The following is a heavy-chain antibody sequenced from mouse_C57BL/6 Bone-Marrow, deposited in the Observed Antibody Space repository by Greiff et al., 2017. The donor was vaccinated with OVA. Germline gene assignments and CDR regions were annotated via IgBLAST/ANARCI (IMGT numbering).Heavy chain of an antibody. V-gene: IGHV1-59*01. J-gene: IGHJ2*01. CDR3: ARRCGYFLDY. CDR2: IDPSDSYT. D-gene: IGHD2-3*01. Sequence: QVQLQQSGAELVRPGTSVKLSCKASGYTFTSYWMHWVKQRPGQGLEWIGVIDPSDSYTNYNQKFKGKATLTVDTTSTTAYMQLSSLTSDDSAVYSCARRCGYFLDYWGQGTTLTVSS. CDR1: GYTFTSYW.